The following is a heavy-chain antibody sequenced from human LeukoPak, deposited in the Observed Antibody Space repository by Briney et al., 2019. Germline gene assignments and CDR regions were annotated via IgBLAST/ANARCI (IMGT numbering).Heavy chain of an antibody. Sequence: GGSLRLSCAASGFTSSSYAMSWVRQAPGKGLEWVSLISGSGDGTQSADSVTGRFTISRDNSKNTLYLQMDSLRADDTAIYYCAKARGSSSSLAYFDYWGQGTLVTVSS. J-gene: IGHJ4*02. V-gene: IGHV3-23*01. CDR3: AKARGSSSSLAYFDY. CDR1: GFTSSSYA. D-gene: IGHD6-6*01. CDR2: ISGSGDGT.